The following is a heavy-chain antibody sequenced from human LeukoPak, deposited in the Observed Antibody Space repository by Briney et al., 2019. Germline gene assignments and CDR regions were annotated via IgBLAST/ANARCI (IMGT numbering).Heavy chain of an antibody. CDR3: AKDQQQLEYYYYGMDV. Sequence: GGSLRLSCAASGFTFSSYSMNWVRQAPGKGLEWVALISYDGDKKYYADSVKGRFTISRENSRNTLYLQMNSLRAEDTAVYYCAKDQQQLEYYYYGMDVWGQGTTVTVSS. V-gene: IGHV3-30*18. CDR1: GFTFSSYS. D-gene: IGHD6-13*01. J-gene: IGHJ6*02. CDR2: ISYDGDKK.